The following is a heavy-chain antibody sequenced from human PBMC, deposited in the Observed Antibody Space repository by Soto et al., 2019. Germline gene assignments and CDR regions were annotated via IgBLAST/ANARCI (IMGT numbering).Heavy chain of an antibody. J-gene: IGHJ4*02. V-gene: IGHV3-11*06. Sequence: PGGSLRLSCAASGFTFSDYYMSWIRQAPGKGLEWVSYISSSSSYTNYADSVKGRFTISRDNAKNSLYLQMNSLRAEDTAVYYCARERSTMVRGVFYYWGQGTLVTVSS. CDR1: GFTFSDYY. D-gene: IGHD3-10*01. CDR3: ARERSTMVRGVFYY. CDR2: ISSSSSYT.